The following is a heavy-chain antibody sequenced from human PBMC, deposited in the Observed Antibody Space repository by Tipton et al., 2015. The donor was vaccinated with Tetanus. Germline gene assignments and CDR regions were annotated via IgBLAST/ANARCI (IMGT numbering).Heavy chain of an antibody. Sequence: TLSLTCTVSDASITNSDFSWGWIRQPPGRGLEWIGSVDYSGGTYYNPSLKSRFAIFVDTSRNHFSLRLSSVTAADAAVYYCARLSRASTGTDGLTFYYGMDVWGPGATVTVSS. CDR1: DASITNSDFS. CDR3: ARLSRASTGTDGLTFYYGMDV. D-gene: IGHD6-13*01. J-gene: IGHJ6*02. CDR2: VDYSGGT. V-gene: IGHV4-39*02.